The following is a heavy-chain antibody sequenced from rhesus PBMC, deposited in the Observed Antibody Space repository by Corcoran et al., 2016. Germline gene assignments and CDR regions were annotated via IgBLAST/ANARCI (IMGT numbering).Heavy chain of an antibody. CDR2: TYGSSTSP. J-gene: IGHJ4*01. Sequence: QVQLQESGPGVVKPSETLSLTCAVSGGSISDSYRWSWIRPPPGKGLEWIGYTYGSSTSPNYNPSLKRRVTISKDPSKNQFSLKLSSVTAADTAVYYCARDGYSWNNAFEDWGQGVLVTVSS. CDR1: GGSISDSYR. V-gene: IGHV4S10*01. CDR3: ARDGYSWNNAFED. D-gene: IGHD1-20*01.